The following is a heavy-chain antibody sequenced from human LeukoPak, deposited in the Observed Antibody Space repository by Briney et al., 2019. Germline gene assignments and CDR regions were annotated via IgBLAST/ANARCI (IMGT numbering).Heavy chain of an antibody. CDR3: ATHHSGYYYYFDY. CDR1: GYTLTELS. D-gene: IGHD3-22*01. CDR2: FDPEDGET. J-gene: IGHJ4*02. Sequence: ASVKVSCKVSGYTLTELSMHWVRQAPGKGLEWMGGFDPEDGETIYAQKFQGRVTMTEDTSTDTAYMELSNLRSEDTAVYYCATHHSGYYYYFDYWGQGTLVTVSS. V-gene: IGHV1-24*01.